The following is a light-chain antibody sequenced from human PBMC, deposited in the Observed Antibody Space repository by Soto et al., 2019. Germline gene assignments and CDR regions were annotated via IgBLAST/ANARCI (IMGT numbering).Light chain of an antibody. CDR1: SSDIGFSNY. CDR2: DVS. CDR3: SSFTNINTDV. V-gene: IGLV2-14*01. Sequence: QPVPTQPASVSGSPGQSITISCTGTSSDIGFSNYVSWYQQHPGKAPKLIISDVSNRPSGVSSRFSGSKSGNTASLTISGLQAEDEADYYCSSFTNINTDVFGTGTKLTVL. J-gene: IGLJ1*01.